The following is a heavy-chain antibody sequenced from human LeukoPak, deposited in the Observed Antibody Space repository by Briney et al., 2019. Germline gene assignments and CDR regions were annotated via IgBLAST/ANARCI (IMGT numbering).Heavy chain of an antibody. CDR3: ARGDGRHYYERSGYQPLDY. Sequence: ASVKVSCKASGYILSNYFMYWVRQAPGQGLEWMGIIHRSGGSTSYAQKFQGRVTMTRDTSTSTVYMEVSSLRSEDTAVYYCARGDGRHYYERSGYQPLDYWGQGTLVTVSS. CDR1: GYILSNYF. J-gene: IGHJ4*02. V-gene: IGHV1-46*01. D-gene: IGHD3-22*01. CDR2: IHRSGGST.